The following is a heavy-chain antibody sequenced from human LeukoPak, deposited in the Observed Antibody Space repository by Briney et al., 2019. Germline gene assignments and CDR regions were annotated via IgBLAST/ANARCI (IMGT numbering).Heavy chain of an antibody. CDR3: ANSRGLRYYFDY. J-gene: IGHJ4*02. V-gene: IGHV1-2*02. Sequence: ASVKVSCKASGYTFTGHYIHWVRQAPGQGLEWMGWINPKSGGTNDAQKFQGRVTMTRDTSTSTVYMELSRLRFDDTAVYYCANSRGLRYYFDYWGQGTLVTVSS. CDR2: INPKSGGT. CDR1: GYTFTGHY. D-gene: IGHD3-10*01.